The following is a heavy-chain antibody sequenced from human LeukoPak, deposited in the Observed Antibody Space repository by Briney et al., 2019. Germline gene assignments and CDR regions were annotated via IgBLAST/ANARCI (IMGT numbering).Heavy chain of an antibody. Sequence: SETLSLTCAVYGGSFSGYYWSWIRQPPGKGREWIGEINHSGSTNYNPSLKSRVTISVDTSKNQFSLKLSSVTAADTAVYYCARAGATAWFDPWGQGTLVTVSS. D-gene: IGHD1-26*01. J-gene: IGHJ5*02. CDR2: INHSGST. CDR3: ARAGATAWFDP. V-gene: IGHV4-34*01. CDR1: GGSFSGYY.